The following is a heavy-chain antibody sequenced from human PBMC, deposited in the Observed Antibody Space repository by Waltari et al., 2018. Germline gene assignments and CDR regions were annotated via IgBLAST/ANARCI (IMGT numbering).Heavy chain of an antibody. Sequence: QVHLVQSGAEVKKPGSSVRVSCQASGGTFRRYEFNWGRQAPGQGLEWMGGIIPIFGTPIYAQKFQGRVTITADTSTTTAYMELSSLRFEDTAVYYCARDPKGTTVIYDAFDLWGQGTMVSVSS. V-gene: IGHV1-69*14. CDR3: ARDPKGTTVIYDAFDL. D-gene: IGHD4-17*01. CDR1: GGTFRRYE. CDR2: IIPIFGTP. J-gene: IGHJ3*01.